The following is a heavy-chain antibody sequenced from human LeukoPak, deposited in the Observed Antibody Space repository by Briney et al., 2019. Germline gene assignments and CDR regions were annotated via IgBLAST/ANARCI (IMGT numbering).Heavy chain of an antibody. J-gene: IGHJ4*02. Sequence: GGSLRLSCAASGFTFSSYSMNWVRQAPGKGLEWVSSISSSSSYIYYADSVKGRFTISRDNAKNSLYLQMNSLRAEDTAVYYCARGIYYYDSSGYYHDYWGQGTLVTVSS. CDR3: ARGIYYYDSSGYYHDY. CDR2: ISSSSSYI. D-gene: IGHD3-22*01. V-gene: IGHV3-21*01. CDR1: GFTFSSYS.